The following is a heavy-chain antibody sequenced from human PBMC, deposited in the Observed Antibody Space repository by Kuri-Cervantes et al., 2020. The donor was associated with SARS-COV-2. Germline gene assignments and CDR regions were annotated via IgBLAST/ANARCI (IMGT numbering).Heavy chain of an antibody. CDR3: ARVAAAAGPAGEYSFYMDV. V-gene: IGHV1-69*08. CDR2: IIPVLGTT. D-gene: IGHD6-13*01. J-gene: IGHJ6*03. CDR1: GYTFIGYY. Sequence: SVKVSCKASGYTFIGYYMHWVRQAPGQGLEWTGTIIPVLGTTTYSQKFQGRVTITADKSTSTAYMELSSLTSEDTAVYYCARVAAAAGPAGEYSFYMDVWGKGTTVTVSS.